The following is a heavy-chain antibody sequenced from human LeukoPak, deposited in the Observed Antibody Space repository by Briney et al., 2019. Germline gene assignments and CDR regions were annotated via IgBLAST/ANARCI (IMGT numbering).Heavy chain of an antibody. CDR2: IYHSGST. J-gene: IGHJ4*02. Sequence: PSQTLSLTCTVSGGSISSGGYYWSWIRQPPGKGLEWIGYIYHSGSTYYNPSLKSRVTISVDRSKNQFSLKLSSVTAADTAVYYCARGRTGWQQLEPLDYWGQGTLVTVSS. CDR1: GGSISSGGYY. D-gene: IGHD6-13*01. V-gene: IGHV4-30-2*01. CDR3: ARGRTGWQQLEPLDY.